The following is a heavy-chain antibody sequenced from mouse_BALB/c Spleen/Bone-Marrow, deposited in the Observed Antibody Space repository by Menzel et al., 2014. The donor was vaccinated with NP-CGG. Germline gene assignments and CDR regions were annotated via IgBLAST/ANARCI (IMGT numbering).Heavy chain of an antibody. D-gene: IGHD2-1*01. Sequence: VQLVESDAELVKPGASVKISCKASGYTFTDHAIHWVKQKPEQGLEWIGYISPGNGDIKYNEKFKGKATLTADKSSSTAYMQLSGLTSGDSAVYICRRSVGNPFDHWGQGTTLTVSS. CDR2: ISPGNGDI. J-gene: IGHJ2*01. CDR1: GYTFTDHA. V-gene: IGHV1S53*02. CDR3: RRSVGNPFDH.